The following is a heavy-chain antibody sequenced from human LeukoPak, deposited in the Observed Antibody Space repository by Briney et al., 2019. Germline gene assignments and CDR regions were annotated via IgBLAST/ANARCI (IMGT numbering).Heavy chain of an antibody. J-gene: IGHJ4*02. CDR1: GFTFADYA. CDR2: ISWNSGSR. D-gene: IGHD3-22*01. V-gene: IGHV3-9*03. CDR3: AKDNRLYDSSGGLDY. Sequence: PGGSLRLSFAASGFTFADYALHWVRQAPGKGLEWVSGISWNSGSRGYADSVKGRFTISRDNAKNSLYLQMNSLRAEDMALYYCAKDNRLYDSSGGLDYWGQGTLITVSS.